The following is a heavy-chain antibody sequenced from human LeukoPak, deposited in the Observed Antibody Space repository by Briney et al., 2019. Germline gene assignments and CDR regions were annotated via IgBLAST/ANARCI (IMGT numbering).Heavy chain of an antibody. J-gene: IGHJ3*02. Sequence: GGSLRLSCAASGFTFSDYYMSWIRQAPGKGLEWVSSISSSSSYIYYADSVKGRFTISRDNAKNSLYLQMNSLRAEDTAVYYCARDGIVGATLGAFDIWGQGTMVTVSS. V-gene: IGHV3-11*06. CDR1: GFTFSDYY. CDR3: ARDGIVGATLGAFDI. CDR2: ISSSSSYI. D-gene: IGHD1-26*01.